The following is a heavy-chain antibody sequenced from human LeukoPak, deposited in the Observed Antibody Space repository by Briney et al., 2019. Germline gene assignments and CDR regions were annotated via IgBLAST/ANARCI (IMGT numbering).Heavy chain of an antibody. V-gene: IGHV3-30*02. Sequence: PGGSLRLSCAASGFTFSSYGMHWVRQAPGKGLEWVAIIWYDGSNKHYADSVKGRFTISRDNYKNTLYLQMNRLRDEDTAVYYCAKAGWGMVRGVIEMYYFDYWGQGTLVTVSS. J-gene: IGHJ4*02. CDR3: AKAGWGMVRGVIEMYYFDY. CDR2: IWYDGSNK. D-gene: IGHD3-10*01. CDR1: GFTFSSYG.